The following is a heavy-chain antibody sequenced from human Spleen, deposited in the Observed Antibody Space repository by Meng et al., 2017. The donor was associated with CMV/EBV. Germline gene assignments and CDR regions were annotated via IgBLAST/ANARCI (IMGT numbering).Heavy chain of an antibody. J-gene: IGHJ6*02. CDR1: GFTFSSYA. D-gene: IGHD2-2*01. Sequence: GGSLRLSCAASGFTFSSYAMHWVRQAPGKGLEWVAVISYDGSNKYYADSVKGRFTISRDNSKNTLYLQMNSLRAEDTAVYYCARTLFSSTSCYYYYGMDVWGQGTTVTVSS. V-gene: IGHV3-30-3*01. CDR3: ARTLFSSTSCYYYYGMDV. CDR2: ISYDGSNK.